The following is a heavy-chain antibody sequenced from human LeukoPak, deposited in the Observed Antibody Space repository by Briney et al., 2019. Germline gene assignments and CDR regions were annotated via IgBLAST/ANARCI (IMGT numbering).Heavy chain of an antibody. CDR3: ARRPLGQHPFDY. V-gene: IGHV4-39*01. Sequence: SETLSLTCTVSGGSISSSSYYWGWIRQPPGKGLEWIGSIYYSGSTYYNPSLKSRVTISVDTSKNQFSLKLSSVTAADTAVYYCARRPLGQHPFDYWGQGTLVTVSS. D-gene: IGHD5-18*01. CDR1: GGSISSSSYY. J-gene: IGHJ4*02. CDR2: IYYSGST.